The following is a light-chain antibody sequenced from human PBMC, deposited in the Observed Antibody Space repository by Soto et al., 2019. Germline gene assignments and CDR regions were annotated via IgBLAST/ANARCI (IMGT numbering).Light chain of an antibody. Sequence: EIVLTQSPGTLSLSPGERATLSCRASQSVSSSYLAWYQQEPGQAPRLLIYGASSRATGIPDRFSGSGSGTDFTLTISRLEPEDFAVYYCQQYNNWRTFGQGTKVDIK. CDR3: QQYNNWRT. CDR1: QSVSSSY. CDR2: GAS. V-gene: IGKV3-20*01. J-gene: IGKJ1*01.